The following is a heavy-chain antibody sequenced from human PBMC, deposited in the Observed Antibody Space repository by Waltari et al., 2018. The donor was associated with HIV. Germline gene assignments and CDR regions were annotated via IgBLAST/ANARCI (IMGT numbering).Heavy chain of an antibody. CDR3: AKGPTLTSPPTYFNY. V-gene: IGHV3-9*01. Sequence: EVHLVESGGGLVQPGRSLRLSCAASGFTFDDYAMPWVRQTPGKGLEWVSGISWNSGSIGYADSLKGRFTISRDNAKNSLFLQMNSLRPEDTAFYYCAKGPTLTSPPTYFNYWGQGTLVTVSS. CDR2: ISWNSGSI. J-gene: IGHJ4*02. CDR1: GFTFDDYA. D-gene: IGHD2-2*01.